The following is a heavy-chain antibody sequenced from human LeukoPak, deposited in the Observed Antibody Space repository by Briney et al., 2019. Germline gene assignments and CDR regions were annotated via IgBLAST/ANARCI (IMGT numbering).Heavy chain of an antibody. V-gene: IGHV3-9*01. D-gene: IGHD3-22*01. CDR2: ISWNSGSI. CDR1: GFTFDDYA. J-gene: IGHJ6*03. CDR3: AKDIRVVVAPGYMDD. Sequence: GGSLRLSCAASGFTFDDYAMHWVRQVPGKGLEWVSGISWNSGSIGYADSVKGRFTISRDNAKNSLYLQMNSLRAEDTALYYCAKDIRVVVAPGYMDDWGKGTTVTVSS.